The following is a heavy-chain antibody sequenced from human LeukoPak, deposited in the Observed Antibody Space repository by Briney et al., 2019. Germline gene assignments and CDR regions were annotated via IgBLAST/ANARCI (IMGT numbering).Heavy chain of an antibody. J-gene: IGHJ4*02. CDR2: ISGGGGNT. Sequence: GGSLRLSCAASGFTFSSYAMSWVRQAPGKGLEWVSTISGGGGNTYCADSVKGRFTISRDNSKNTLYLQMNSLRAEDTAIYYCAKDFQDSSTYTHFDYWGQGTLVTVSS. V-gene: IGHV3-23*01. CDR1: GFTFSSYA. CDR3: AKDFQDSSTYTHFDY. D-gene: IGHD2/OR15-2a*01.